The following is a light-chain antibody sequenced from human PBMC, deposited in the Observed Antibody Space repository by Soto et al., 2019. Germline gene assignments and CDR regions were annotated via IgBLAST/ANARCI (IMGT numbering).Light chain of an antibody. J-gene: IGKJ4*01. CDR2: GAS. CDR3: QQSHSAHLT. Sequence: DVRMTQFPSSVSASVGDRVIITCQAGQSISNPLNWYQQKPGKAPKLLIYGASALGSEVPTRFSGSGSGTEFTLTISSLQPEDRGTYYCQQSHSAHLTFAGVTNVDIK. CDR1: QSISNP. V-gene: IGKV1-39*01.